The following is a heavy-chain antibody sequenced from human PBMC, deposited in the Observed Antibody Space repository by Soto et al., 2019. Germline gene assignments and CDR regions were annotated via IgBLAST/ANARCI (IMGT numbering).Heavy chain of an antibody. CDR2: MSTNSGNT. CDR3: ARGRDYGFWSGDYRQDAFDI. D-gene: IGHD3-3*01. Sequence: QVQLVQSGAEVKKPGASVKVSCKASGYTFTSYDINWVRQATGQGLEWMGWMSTNSGNTGYAQKFQGRVTMTRNTYISTAYMERSSVRSADTAVYYCARGRDYGFWSGDYRQDAFDIWGQGTMVTVSS. V-gene: IGHV1-8*01. J-gene: IGHJ3*02. CDR1: GYTFTSYD.